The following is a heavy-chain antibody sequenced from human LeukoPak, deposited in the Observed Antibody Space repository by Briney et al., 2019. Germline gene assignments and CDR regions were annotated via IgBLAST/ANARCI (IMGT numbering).Heavy chain of an antibody. V-gene: IGHV4-59*01. J-gene: IGHJ4*02. Sequence: SETLSLTCTVSGGSISSYYWSWIRQPPGKGLEWIGYIYYSGSTNYNPSLKSRVTISVDTSKNQFSLKLSSVTAADTAVYYCAKLGNSPVDFWGQGTLVTVSS. CDR3: AKLGNSPVDF. CDR2: IYYSGST. D-gene: IGHD4-23*01. CDR1: GGSISSYY.